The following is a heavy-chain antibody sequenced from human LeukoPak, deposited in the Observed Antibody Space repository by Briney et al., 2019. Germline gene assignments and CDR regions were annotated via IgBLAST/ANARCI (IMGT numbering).Heavy chain of an antibody. CDR3: AKRIAAAQHWYFDL. V-gene: IGHV3-23*01. D-gene: IGHD6-13*01. CDR1: GFTFNLYA. J-gene: IGHJ2*01. Sequence: GGSLRLSCKGSGFTFNLYAMMWVRQAPGKGLEWVSAVRGSGGITQYADSVKGRFTISRDNSRNTLFLQMNSLRAEDTAVYYCAKRIAAAQHWYFDLWGRGTLVSVSS. CDR2: VRGSGGIT.